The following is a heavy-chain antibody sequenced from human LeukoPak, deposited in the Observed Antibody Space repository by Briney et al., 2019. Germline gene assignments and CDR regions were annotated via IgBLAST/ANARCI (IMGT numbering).Heavy chain of an antibody. J-gene: IGHJ4*02. CDR3: ASAVGDYGDY. Sequence: GGSLRLSCAASGFTFSSYSMNWVRQAPGKGLEWVSYISSSSSTIYYADSVKGRFTISRDNAKNSLYLQMNSLRAEDTAVYYCASAVGDYGDYWGQGTLVTVSS. D-gene: IGHD4-17*01. CDR1: GFTFSSYS. CDR2: ISSSSSTI. V-gene: IGHV3-48*04.